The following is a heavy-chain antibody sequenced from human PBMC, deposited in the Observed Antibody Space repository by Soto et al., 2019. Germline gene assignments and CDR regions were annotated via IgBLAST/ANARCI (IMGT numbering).Heavy chain of an antibody. CDR2: INHSGST. CDR3: ARALVVGSWYVLDAFDI. D-gene: IGHD6-13*01. J-gene: IGHJ3*02. CDR1: GGSFSGYY. V-gene: IGHV4-34*01. Sequence: SETLSLTCAVYGGSFSGYYWSWIRQPPGKGLEWIGEINHSGSTNYNPSLKSRVTISVDTSKNQFSLKLSSVTAADTAVYYCARALVVGSWYVLDAFDIWGQGTMVTVS.